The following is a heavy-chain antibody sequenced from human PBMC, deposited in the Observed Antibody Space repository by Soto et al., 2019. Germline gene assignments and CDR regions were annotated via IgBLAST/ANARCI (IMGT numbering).Heavy chain of an antibody. Sequence: DGQVVETGGGLSRPGGSLRISCAASGFSVNNIYMSWVRQAPGKGLEWVSTISDGGRTYHSDSVKGRFTVSRDSSKNTLSLHMSSLRVEDTAVYYCSRDHTSGGYDFRGPGTLVTVSS. CDR1: GFSVNNIY. J-gene: IGHJ4*02. CDR2: ISDGGRT. D-gene: IGHD5-12*01. CDR3: SRDHTSGGYDF. V-gene: IGHV3-53*02.